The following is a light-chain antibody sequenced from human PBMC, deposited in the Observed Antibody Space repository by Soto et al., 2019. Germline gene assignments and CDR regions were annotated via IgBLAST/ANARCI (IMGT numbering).Light chain of an antibody. V-gene: IGLV2-18*02. CDR1: SSDVGSYNR. CDR2: EVR. J-gene: IGLJ3*02. CDR3: SAYTARSTLV. Sequence: QSALTQPPSVSGSPGQSVTISCTGTSSDVGSYNRVSWYQQPPGTAPKLMIYEVRNRPSGISSRFSGSRSGNTASLTISGLQSEDEGDYYCSAYTARSTLVFGGGTKVTVL.